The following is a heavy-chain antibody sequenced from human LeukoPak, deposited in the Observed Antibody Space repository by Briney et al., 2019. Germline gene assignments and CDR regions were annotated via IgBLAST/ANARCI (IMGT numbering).Heavy chain of an antibody. CDR2: IYHSGSA. D-gene: IGHD5-12*01. V-gene: IGHV4-30-2*01. J-gene: IGHJ4*02. CDR3: ARRRRHSDYDHYAY. CDR1: GGSITNDGYS. Sequence: SETLSLSSAVSGGSITNDGYSWSWIRQPPGKGLEWIGYIYHSGSACYNPSLKSRVTISVDTFKNQFSLKLTSVTAADTAFYYSARRRRHSDYDHYAYWGQGTLVTVSS.